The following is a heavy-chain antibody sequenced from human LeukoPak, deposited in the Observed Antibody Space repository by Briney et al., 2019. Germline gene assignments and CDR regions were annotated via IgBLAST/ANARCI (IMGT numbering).Heavy chain of an antibody. D-gene: IGHD3-22*01. J-gene: IGHJ4*02. CDR1: GYTFTSYY. CDR3: ASAGGLTMIVVVLDY. V-gene: IGHV1-46*01. Sequence: PTASVKVSCKASGYTFTSYYMHWVRQAPGQGLEWMGIINPSGGSTSYAQKFQGRVTMTRDTSTSTVYMELSSLRSEDTAVYYCASAGGLTMIVVVLDYWGQGTLVTVSS. CDR2: INPSGGST.